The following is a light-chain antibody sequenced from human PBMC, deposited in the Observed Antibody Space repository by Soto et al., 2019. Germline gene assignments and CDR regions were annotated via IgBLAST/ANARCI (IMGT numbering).Light chain of an antibody. V-gene: IGKV3-15*01. Sequence: DTIMTQSPVILSVSPGERATGSCRASQSLNSNLAWYQQKPGQAPRLLIIGASERVTTIPARFSGSGSGTEFTLSITSLQSDDFAVDYCQQYNTWPCTFGQGTKVEIK. CDR2: GAS. CDR1: QSLNSN. CDR3: QQYNTWPCT. J-gene: IGKJ1*01.